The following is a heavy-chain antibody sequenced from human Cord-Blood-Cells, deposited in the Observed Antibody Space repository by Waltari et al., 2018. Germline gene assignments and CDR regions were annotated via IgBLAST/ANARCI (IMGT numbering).Heavy chain of an antibody. V-gene: IGHV1-8*03. CDR3: ARGRGGIVVVPAASYWYFDL. J-gene: IGHJ2*01. CDR2: MNPNSGNT. Sequence: QVQLVQSGAEVKKPGTSVKVSCKASGSTFTSYDINWVRQATGQGLEWMGWMNPNSGNTGYAQKFQGRVTITRNTSISTAYMELSSLRSEDTAVYYCARGRGGIVVVPAASYWYFDLWGRGTLVTVSS. D-gene: IGHD2-2*01. CDR1: GSTFTSYD.